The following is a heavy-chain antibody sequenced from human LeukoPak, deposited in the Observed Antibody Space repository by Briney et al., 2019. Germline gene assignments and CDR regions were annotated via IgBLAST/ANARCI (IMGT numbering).Heavy chain of an antibody. Sequence: GESLKISCKGSGYRFTSYWIGWVRQMPGKGLEWMGIIYPGDSDTRYSPSFQGQVTISADKSISTAYLQWNSLKASDTAMYYCARQPNYYDTRGYPSHAFDIWGQGTMVTVSS. D-gene: IGHD3-22*01. J-gene: IGHJ3*02. CDR1: GYRFTSYW. CDR3: ARQPNYYDTRGYPSHAFDI. CDR2: IYPGDSDT. V-gene: IGHV5-51*01.